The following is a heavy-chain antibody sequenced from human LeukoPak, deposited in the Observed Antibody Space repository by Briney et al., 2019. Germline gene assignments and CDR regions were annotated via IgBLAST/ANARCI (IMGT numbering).Heavy chain of an antibody. Sequence: GGSLRLSCAASGFTFSSYSMNWVRQAPGKGLEWVSSISSSSSYIYYADSVKGRFTNSRDNAKNSLYLQMNSLRAEDTAVYYCARDEAVAASGAFDIWGQGTMVTVSS. CDR3: ARDEAVAASGAFDI. J-gene: IGHJ3*02. CDR2: ISSSSSYI. V-gene: IGHV3-21*01. CDR1: GFTFSSYS. D-gene: IGHD6-19*01.